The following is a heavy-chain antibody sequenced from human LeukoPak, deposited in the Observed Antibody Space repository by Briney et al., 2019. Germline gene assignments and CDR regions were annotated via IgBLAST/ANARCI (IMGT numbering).Heavy chain of an antibody. J-gene: IGHJ4*02. CDR1: GFTFSDYY. Sequence: GGSLRLSCAASGFTFSDYYMSWLRQAPGKGLEWVSYISSSGSTIYYADPVKGRFTISRGNAKNSLYLQMNSLRAEDTAVYYCARGPPEENYYDSSGYSFYFDYWGQGTLVTVSS. CDR2: ISSSGSTI. D-gene: IGHD3-22*01. CDR3: ARGPPEENYYDSSGYSFYFDY. V-gene: IGHV3-11*04.